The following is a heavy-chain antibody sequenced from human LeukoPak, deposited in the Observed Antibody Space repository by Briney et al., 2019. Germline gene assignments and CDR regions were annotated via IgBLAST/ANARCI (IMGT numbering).Heavy chain of an antibody. CDR2: ITLMFGTA. CDR1: GGTFSSYA. CDR3: ARDSSEFRSLIFH. J-gene: IGHJ1*01. Sequence: GASVKVSCKASGGTFSSYAINWVRQAPGQGLEWMGGITLMFGTAKYAQKFQGRVTITADESTSTAYMELSSLRSEDTAVYYCARDSSEFRSLIFHWGQGTLVTVSS. D-gene: IGHD3-9*01. V-gene: IGHV1-69*13.